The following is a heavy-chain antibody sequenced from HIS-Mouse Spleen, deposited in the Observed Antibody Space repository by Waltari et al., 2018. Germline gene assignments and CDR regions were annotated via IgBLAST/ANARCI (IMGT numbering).Heavy chain of an antibody. CDR3: AREIPYSSSWYDWYFDL. Sequence: QLQLQESGPGLVKPSETLSLTCTVSGGSISSSSYYWGWIRQPPGKGLEWIGSIYYSGSTYSNPYLKSRVTISVETSKNQFSLKLSSVTAADTAVYYCAREIPYSSSWYDWYFDLWGRGTLVTVSS. V-gene: IGHV4-39*07. CDR1: GGSISSSSYY. D-gene: IGHD6-13*01. J-gene: IGHJ2*01. CDR2: IYYSGST.